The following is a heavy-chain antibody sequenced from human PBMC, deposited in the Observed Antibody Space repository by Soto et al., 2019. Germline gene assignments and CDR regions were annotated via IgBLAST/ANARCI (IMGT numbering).Heavy chain of an antibody. D-gene: IGHD3-3*01. CDR3: ARDRAYYDFWSGQNYYYGMDV. V-gene: IGHV1-2*04. CDR2: INPNSGGT. Sequence: ASVKVSFKASGYTFTGYYMHWVRQAPGQGLEWMGWINPNSGGTNYAQKFQGWVTMTRDTSISTAYMELSRLRSDDTAVYYCARDRAYYDFWSGQNYYYGMDVWGQGTTVTVSS. J-gene: IGHJ6*02. CDR1: GYTFTGYY.